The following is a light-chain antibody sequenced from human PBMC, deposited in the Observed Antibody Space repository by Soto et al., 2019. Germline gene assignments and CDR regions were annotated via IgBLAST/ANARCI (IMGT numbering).Light chain of an antibody. J-gene: IGLJ3*02. V-gene: IGLV2-14*01. CDR1: SSDVGGHNF. CDR2: EVT. Sequence: QSALTQPASVSGSPGQSITISCTGTSSDVGGHNFVSWYQHHPGKAPKLMFYEVTHRPTGISDRFSGSKSGNTASLTISGLQAEDEADYYCNSYTSTFTWVFGDGTKLTVL. CDR3: NSYTSTFTWV.